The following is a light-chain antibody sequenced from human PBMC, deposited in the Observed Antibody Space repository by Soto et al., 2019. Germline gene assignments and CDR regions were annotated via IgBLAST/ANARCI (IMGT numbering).Light chain of an antibody. J-gene: IGLJ2*01. CDR2: VNT. CDR1: GSNIGAGFD. V-gene: IGLV1-40*01. CDR3: QSYDTGLSGPVV. Sequence: QSVLTQPPSLSGAPGQNIIISCTGGGSNIGAGFDVHWYQQLPGTAPKLLIYVNTNRPSGVPDRFSGSKSGTSASLVITGLQADDEADSYCQSYDTGLSGPVVFGGGTKLTVL.